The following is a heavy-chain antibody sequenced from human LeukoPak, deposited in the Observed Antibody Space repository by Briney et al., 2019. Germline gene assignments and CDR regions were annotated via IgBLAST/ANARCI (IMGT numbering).Heavy chain of an antibody. V-gene: IGHV1-69*06. D-gene: IGHD1-26*01. CDR2: VIPIFGTA. Sequence: ASVKVSCKASGGTFSSYAISWVRQAPGQGLEWMGGVIPIFGTANYAQKFQGRVTITADKSTSTAYMELSSLRSEDTAVYYCASGKVGATDYYYMDVWGKGTTVTVSS. J-gene: IGHJ6*03. CDR3: ASGKVGATDYYYMDV. CDR1: GGTFSSYA.